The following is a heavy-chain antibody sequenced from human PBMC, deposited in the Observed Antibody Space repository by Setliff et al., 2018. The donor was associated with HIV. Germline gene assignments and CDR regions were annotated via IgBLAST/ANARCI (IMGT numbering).Heavy chain of an antibody. V-gene: IGHV4-38-2*01. CDR2: VSPGGTT. CDR1: GYSISSGYY. J-gene: IGHJ6*03. CDR3: ARHVEYMVRGVITHYYYYYMDV. D-gene: IGHD3-10*01. Sequence: SETLSLTCAVSGYSISSGYYWGWIRQPPGEGLEWIGSVSPGGTTYYNPSLKSRVTISVDTSQNQVSLKLTSVTAADTAVYYCARHVEYMVRGVITHYYYYYMDVWGKGTTVTVSS.